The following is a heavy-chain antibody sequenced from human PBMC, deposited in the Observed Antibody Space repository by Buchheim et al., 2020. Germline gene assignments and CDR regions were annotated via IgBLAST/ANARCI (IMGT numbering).Heavy chain of an antibody. CDR1: GYTFTSYA. CDR3: ARDLWVGATFRATPGPKTYYFDY. D-gene: IGHD1-26*01. J-gene: IGHJ4*02. V-gene: IGHV7-4-1*02. CDR2: INTNTGNP. Sequence: QVQLVQSGSELKKPGASVKVSCKASGYTFTSYAMNWVRQALGQGLEWMGWINTNTGNPTYAQGFTGRFVFSLDTSVSTAYLQISSLKAEDTAVDYCARDLWVGATFRATPGPKTYYFDYWGQGTL.